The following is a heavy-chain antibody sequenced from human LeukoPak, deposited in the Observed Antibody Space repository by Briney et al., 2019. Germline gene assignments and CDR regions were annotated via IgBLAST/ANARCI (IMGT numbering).Heavy chain of an antibody. CDR1: GFTFSSYS. CDR2: ISSSSSYI. CDR3: ARSAMTTVTPDAY. Sequence: KPGGSLRLSCAASGFTFSSYSMNWVRQAPGKGLEWVSSISSSSSYIYYADSVKGRFTISRDNAKNSLYLQMNSLRAEDTAVYYCARSAMTTVTPDAYWGQGTLVTVSS. V-gene: IGHV3-21*04. D-gene: IGHD4-17*01. J-gene: IGHJ4*02.